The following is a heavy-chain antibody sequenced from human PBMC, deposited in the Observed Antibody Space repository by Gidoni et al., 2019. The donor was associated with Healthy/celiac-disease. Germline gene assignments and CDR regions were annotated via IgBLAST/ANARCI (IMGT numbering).Heavy chain of an antibody. Sequence: EVQLVESGGGLVKPGGSLRLSCAASGFPFSNAWMRWVRQAPGKGLEWVGRIKSKTDGGTTDYAAPVKGRFTISRDDSKNTLYLQMNSLKTEDTAVYYCTTDRRDYYEDYYYYGMDVWGQGTTVTVSS. CDR2: IKSKTDGGTT. V-gene: IGHV3-15*01. CDR1: GFPFSNAW. J-gene: IGHJ6*02. D-gene: IGHD3-22*01. CDR3: TTDRRDYYEDYYYYGMDV.